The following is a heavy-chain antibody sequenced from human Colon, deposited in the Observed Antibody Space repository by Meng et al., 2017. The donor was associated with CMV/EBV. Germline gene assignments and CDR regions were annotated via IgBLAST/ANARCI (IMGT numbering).Heavy chain of an antibody. CDR3: ARPMARGILNYYYYGLDV. Sequence: GESLKISCAASGFTFDDYGLRWVRQAPGKGLEWVSAISGDAESTYYADSVKGRFTISRDKSENTVYLQMNSLGAEDTAVYYCARPMARGILNYYYYGLDVWGQGTTVTVSS. J-gene: IGHJ6*02. CDR2: ISGDAEST. V-gene: IGHV3-23*01. CDR1: GFTFDDYG. D-gene: IGHD3-10*01.